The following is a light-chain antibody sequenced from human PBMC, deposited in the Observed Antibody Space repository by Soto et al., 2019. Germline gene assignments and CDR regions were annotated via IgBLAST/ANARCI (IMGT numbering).Light chain of an antibody. CDR1: QSISNS. CDR3: QQSHSSSWT. CDR2: GTS. V-gene: IGKV1-39*01. Sequence: DIQLTQSPSSLSASVGDRVTITCRASQSISNSLNWYQQKPGKAPNLLIYGTSDLQSAVPSRFSGSGSGTEFTLTISSLQRDDFATYYCQQSHSSSWTFGQGTKVEIK. J-gene: IGKJ1*01.